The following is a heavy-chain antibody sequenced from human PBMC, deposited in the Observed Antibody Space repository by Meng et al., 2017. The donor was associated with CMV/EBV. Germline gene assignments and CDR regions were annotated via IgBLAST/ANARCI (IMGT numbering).Heavy chain of an antibody. J-gene: IGHJ2*01. CDR1: GYTLSHYW. V-gene: IGHV1-46*01. CDR2: INPSGGST. D-gene: IGHD2-2*01. CDR3: ARSGSTTSQQPGYFDL. Sequence: ASVKVSCKASGYTLSHYWMHWVRQAPGQGLEWVGLINPSGGSTTYAQKFQGRVVLTRDTSTSTVYMDLSSLRSEDRAVYYCARSGSTTSQQPGYFDLWGRGTLVTVSS.